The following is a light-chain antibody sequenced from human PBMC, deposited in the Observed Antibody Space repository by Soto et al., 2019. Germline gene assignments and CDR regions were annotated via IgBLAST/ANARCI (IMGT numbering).Light chain of an antibody. Sequence: DVLMAQSPLSLPVTLGQPASISCRSSQSLLYSDGNIYLNWFHQRPGQSPRRLIYKVSNRDSGVPDRFSGSGSGTDFTLKISRVEAEDVGVYYCMQSVQFPRTFGGGTKVDIK. V-gene: IGKV2-30*01. J-gene: IGKJ4*01. CDR1: QSLLYSDGNIY. CDR2: KVS. CDR3: MQSVQFPRT.